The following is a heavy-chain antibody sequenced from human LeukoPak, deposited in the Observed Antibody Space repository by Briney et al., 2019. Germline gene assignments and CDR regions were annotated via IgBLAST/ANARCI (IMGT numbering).Heavy chain of an antibody. Sequence: ASVKVSCKASGYTFTGYYMHWVPQAPGQGLEWMGWINPNSGGTNYAQKFQGRVTMTRDTSISTAYMELSRLRSDDTAVYYCARLYVSGIDINFAIDYWGQGTLFSVSS. CDR1: GYTFTGYY. CDR2: INPNSGGT. V-gene: IGHV1-2*02. D-gene: IGHD3-10*01. J-gene: IGHJ4*02. CDR3: ARLYVSGIDINFAIDY.